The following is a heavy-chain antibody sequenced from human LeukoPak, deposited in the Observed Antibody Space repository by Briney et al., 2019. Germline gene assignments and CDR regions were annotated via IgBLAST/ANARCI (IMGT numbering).Heavy chain of an antibody. J-gene: IGHJ4*02. D-gene: IGHD2-2*01. CDR1: GFTFSSYA. CDR2: ISGSGGST. V-gene: IGHV3-23*01. Sequence: PGGSLRLSCAASGFTFSSYAMSWVRQAPGKGLEWVSAISGSGGSTYYADSVKGRFTISRDNSKNTLYLQMNSLRAEDTAVYYCAKVSRRGQIVVVPAANFDYWGQGTLVTVSS. CDR3: AKVSRRGQIVVVPAANFDY.